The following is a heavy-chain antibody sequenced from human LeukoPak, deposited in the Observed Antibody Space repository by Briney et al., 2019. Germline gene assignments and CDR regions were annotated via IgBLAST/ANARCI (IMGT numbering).Heavy chain of an antibody. CDR3: ASTLTLDN. J-gene: IGHJ4*02. D-gene: IGHD2-15*01. CDR2: IKQDGSES. Sequence: PGGSLRLSCAASGFSFRSYWMSWVRQAPGKGLEWVANIKQDGSESYYVDSVKGRFTISRDNAKNSLYLQMNSLRAEDTAVYYCASTLTLDNWGQGTLVTVSS. CDR1: GFSFRSYW. V-gene: IGHV3-7*01.